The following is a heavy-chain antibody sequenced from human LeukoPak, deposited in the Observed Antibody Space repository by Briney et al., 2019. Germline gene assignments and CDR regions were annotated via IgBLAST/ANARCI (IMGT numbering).Heavy chain of an antibody. CDR3: TSLGYSGYDYLFDY. D-gene: IGHD5-12*01. CDR2: IHHSGST. J-gene: IGHJ4*02. V-gene: IGHV4-38-2*02. Sequence: SETLSLTCTVSGYSISSGYYWGWIRQPPGKGLEWIGSIHHSGSTNYNPSLKSRVTISLDTSKNQFSLKLSSVTAADTAVYYCTSLGYSGYDYLFDYWGQGTLVTVSS. CDR1: GYSISSGYY.